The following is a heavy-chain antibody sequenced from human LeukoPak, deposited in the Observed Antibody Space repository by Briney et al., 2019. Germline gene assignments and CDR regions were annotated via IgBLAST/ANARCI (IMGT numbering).Heavy chain of an antibody. V-gene: IGHV4-59*12. CDR3: ARGGGPYDYVWGSYRYHYYFDY. D-gene: IGHD3-16*02. J-gene: IGHJ4*02. CDR1: GGSISSYY. Sequence: SETLSLTCTVSGGSISSYYWSWIRQPPGKGLEWIGYIYYSGSTNYNPSLKSRVTISVDTSKNQFSLKLSSVTAADTAVYYCARGGGPYDYVWGSYRYHYYFDYWGQGTLVTVSS. CDR2: IYYSGST.